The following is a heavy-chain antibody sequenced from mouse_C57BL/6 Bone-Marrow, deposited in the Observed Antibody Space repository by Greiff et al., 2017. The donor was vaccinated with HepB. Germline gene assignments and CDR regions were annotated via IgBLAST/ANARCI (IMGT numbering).Heavy chain of an antibody. CDR2: INPYNGGT. D-gene: IGHD1-1*01. Sequence: VHVKQSGPVLVKPGASVKMSCKASGYTFTDYYMNWVKQSHGKSLEWIGVINPYNGGTSYNQKFKGKATLTVDKSSSTAYMELNSLTSEDSAVYYCARGGGYYGSSRFDYWGQGTTLTVSS. V-gene: IGHV1-19*01. CDR3: ARGGGYYGSSRFDY. J-gene: IGHJ2*01. CDR1: GYTFTDYY.